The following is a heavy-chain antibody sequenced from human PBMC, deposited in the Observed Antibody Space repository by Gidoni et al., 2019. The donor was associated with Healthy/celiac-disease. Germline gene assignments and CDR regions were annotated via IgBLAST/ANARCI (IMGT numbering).Heavy chain of an antibody. CDR2: ISSSSSTI. J-gene: IGHJ4*02. Sequence: EVQLVESGGGLVQPGGSLRLSCAASGFTFSSYSMNWVRQAPGKGLEWVSYISSSSSTIYYADSVKGRFTISRDNAKNSLYLQMNSLRDEDTAVYYCARDGVKGVGYCSGGSCYPDYWGQGTLVTVSS. D-gene: IGHD2-15*01. V-gene: IGHV3-48*02. CDR3: ARDGVKGVGYCSGGSCYPDY. CDR1: GFTFSSYS.